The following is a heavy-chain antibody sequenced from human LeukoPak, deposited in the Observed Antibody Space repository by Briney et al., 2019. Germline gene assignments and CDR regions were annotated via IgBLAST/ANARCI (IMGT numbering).Heavy chain of an antibody. CDR3: ARPLLLWFGESYYMDV. CDR2: IKQDGSEK. J-gene: IGHJ6*03. CDR1: GFTFSTYW. D-gene: IGHD3-10*01. V-gene: IGHV3-7*01. Sequence: GGSLRLSCAASGFTFSTYWMTWVRQAPGKGLEWVANIKQDGSEKYYVDSVKGRFTISRDNAKNSLYLQMNSLRAEDTAVYYCARPLLLWFGESYYMDVWGKGTTVTISS.